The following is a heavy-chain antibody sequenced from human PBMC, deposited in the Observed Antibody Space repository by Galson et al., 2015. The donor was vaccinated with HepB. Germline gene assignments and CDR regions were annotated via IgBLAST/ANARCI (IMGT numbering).Heavy chain of an antibody. V-gene: IGHV3-66*01. CDR3: ARDLYSSGWYILDY. CDR2: VYSGGGT. D-gene: IGHD6-19*01. Sequence: SLRLSCAASGFTVSNNYMSWVRQAPGKGLEWVSVVYSGGGTYYADSVKGRFTISRDNSKNTLYLQMNSLRAEDTAVYYCARDLYSSGWYILDYWGQGTLVTVSS. CDR1: GFTVSNNY. J-gene: IGHJ4*02.